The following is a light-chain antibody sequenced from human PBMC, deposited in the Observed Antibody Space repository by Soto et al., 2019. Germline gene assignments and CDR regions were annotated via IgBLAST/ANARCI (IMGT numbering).Light chain of an antibody. V-gene: IGLV2-14*03. CDR1: SSDVGGYDY. J-gene: IGLJ1*01. CDR2: DVS. Sequence: QSVLTQPASVSGSPGQSIAVSCSGTSSDVGGYDYVSWYQQHPGKAPKLLIYDVSNRPSGISNRSSASKSGNTASLTISGLQAEDVADYYCSAYTTSASYDFGTVT. CDR3: SAYTTSASYD.